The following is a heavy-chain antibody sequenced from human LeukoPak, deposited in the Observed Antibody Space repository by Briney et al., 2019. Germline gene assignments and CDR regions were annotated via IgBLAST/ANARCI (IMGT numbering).Heavy chain of an antibody. CDR2: IHHRAGA. Sequence: SETLSLTCAVYGGSFTDYYWSWIRHLPGKGLEWIGEIHHRAGANYNPSLWGRVTISADTPKNQFSLHLTSVTAAVTATFYCARGPVRDDGLTGISYYFGLDVWGHGTTVTVFS. J-gene: IGHJ6*02. CDR3: ARGPVRDDGLTGISYYFGLDV. CDR1: GGSFTDYY. D-gene: IGHD2-21*02. V-gene: IGHV4-34*01.